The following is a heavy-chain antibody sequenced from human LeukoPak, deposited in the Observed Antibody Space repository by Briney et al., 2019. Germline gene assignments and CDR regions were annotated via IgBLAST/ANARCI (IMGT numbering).Heavy chain of an antibody. CDR1: GFTFDDYA. CDR3: AKERRRSSSSGLVDY. Sequence: SLRLSCAASGFTFDDYAMHWVRQAPGKGLEWVSGISWNSGSIGYADSVKGRFTISRDNAKDPLYLQMSSLRAEDTALYYCAKERRRSSSSGLVDYWGQGTLVTVSS. V-gene: IGHV3-9*01. D-gene: IGHD6-6*01. J-gene: IGHJ4*02. CDR2: ISWNSGSI.